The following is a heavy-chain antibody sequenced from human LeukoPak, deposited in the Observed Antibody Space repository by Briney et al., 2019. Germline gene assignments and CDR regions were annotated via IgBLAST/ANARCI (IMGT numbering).Heavy chain of an antibody. CDR3: ARTPDTSGSFDY. CDR1: GGSISGYY. J-gene: IGHJ4*02. Sequence: SEILSLTCTVSGGSISGYYWNWIRQPPGEGLEWIGYIYYSGSAHYNPSLKSRVTISVDTFKSQFSLNLNSVTASDTAVYYCARTPDTSGSFDYWGQGNLVTVFS. CDR2: IYYSGSA. V-gene: IGHV4-59*01. D-gene: IGHD3-22*01.